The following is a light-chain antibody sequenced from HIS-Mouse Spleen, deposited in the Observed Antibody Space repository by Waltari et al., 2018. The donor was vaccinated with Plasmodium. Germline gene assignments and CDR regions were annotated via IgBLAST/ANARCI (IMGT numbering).Light chain of an antibody. CDR1: QGISSA. CDR2: DAS. J-gene: IGKJ4*01. Sequence: AIQLTQSPSSLSASVGDRVTITCRASQGISSALAWYQQKPGNAPKLLIYDASRLESGVPSRFSGSGSGTDFTLTISSLQPEDFATYYCQQCNSYPLTFGGGTKVEIK. V-gene: IGKV1-13*02. CDR3: QQCNSYPLT.